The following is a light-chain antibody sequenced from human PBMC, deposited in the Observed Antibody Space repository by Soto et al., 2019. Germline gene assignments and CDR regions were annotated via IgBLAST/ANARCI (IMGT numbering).Light chain of an antibody. Sequence: QSALTQPRSVSGSPGQSVTVSCIGTSSDVGDYNSVSWYQQHPGKAPKLMIYDVSKRPSGVPDRFSGSKSGNTASLTISGLQAEDEADYYCCSYVGSYSYVFGIGT. CDR1: SSDVGDYNS. V-gene: IGLV2-11*01. CDR3: CSYVGSYSYV. CDR2: DVS. J-gene: IGLJ1*01.